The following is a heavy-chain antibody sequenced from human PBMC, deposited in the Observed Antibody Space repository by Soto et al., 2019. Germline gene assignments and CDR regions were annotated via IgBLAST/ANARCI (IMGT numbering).Heavy chain of an antibody. CDR2: ISDSGDRT. V-gene: IGHV3-23*01. Sequence: EVQLMESGGGLVQPGGSLRLSCAGSGFTLSMSAVSWVRQAPGKGLEWVSYISDSGDRTYYADSVKGRFTISRDNAKNSLYLQMNSLRAEDTAVYYCARARGYSYGDYYYGMDVWGQGTTVTVSS. CDR1: GFTLSMSA. J-gene: IGHJ6*02. CDR3: ARARGYSYGDYYYGMDV. D-gene: IGHD5-18*01.